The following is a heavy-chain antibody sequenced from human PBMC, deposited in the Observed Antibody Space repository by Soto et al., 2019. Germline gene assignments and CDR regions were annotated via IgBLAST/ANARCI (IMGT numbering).Heavy chain of an antibody. CDR2: IIPIFGTA. D-gene: IGHD2-2*02. CDR1: GGTFSSYA. V-gene: IGHV1-69*13. CDR3: ARDSIPYCSSTSCYTRHDY. Sequence: ASVKVSCKASGGTFSSYAISWVRQAPGQGLEWMGGIIPIFGTANYAQKFQGRVTITADESTSTAYMELSSLRSEDTAVYYCARDSIPYCSSTSCYTRHDYWGQGTLVTVSS. J-gene: IGHJ4*02.